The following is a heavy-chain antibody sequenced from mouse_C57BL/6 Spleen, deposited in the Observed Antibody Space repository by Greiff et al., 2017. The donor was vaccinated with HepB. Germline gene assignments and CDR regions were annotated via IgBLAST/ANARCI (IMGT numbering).Heavy chain of an antibody. CDR3: ARRGSSDEGWFAY. D-gene: IGHD1-1*01. CDR1: GYTFTSYW. J-gene: IGHJ3*01. Sequence: VQLQQPGAELVKPGASVKMSCKASGYTFTSYWITWVKQRPGQGLEWIGDIYPGSGSTNYNEKFKSKATLTVDTSSSTAYMQLSSLTSEDSAVYYCARRGSSDEGWFAYWGQGTLVTVSA. V-gene: IGHV1-55*01. CDR2: IYPGSGST.